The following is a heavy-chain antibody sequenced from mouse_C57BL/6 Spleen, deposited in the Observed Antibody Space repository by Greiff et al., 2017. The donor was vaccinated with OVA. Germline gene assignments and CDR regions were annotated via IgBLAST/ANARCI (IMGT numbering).Heavy chain of an antibody. Sequence: EVKVVESGGGLVKPGGSLKLSCAASGFTFSSYAMSWVRQTPEKRLEWVATISDGGSYTYYPDNVKGRFTISRDNAKNNLYLQMSHLKSEDTAMYYCARETGDYWYFDVWGTGTTVTVSS. D-gene: IGHD4-1*01. CDR1: GFTFSSYA. CDR3: ARETGDYWYFDV. CDR2: ISDGGSYT. V-gene: IGHV5-4*01. J-gene: IGHJ1*03.